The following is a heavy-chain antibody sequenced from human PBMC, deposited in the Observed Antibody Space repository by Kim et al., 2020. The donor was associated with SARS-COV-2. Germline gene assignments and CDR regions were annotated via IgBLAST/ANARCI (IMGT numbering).Heavy chain of an antibody. CDR3: ARSTLGYSGYDNWFDP. Sequence: KFQGRVTITRDTSASTAYMELSSLRSEDTAVYYCARSTLGYSGYDNWFDPWGQGTLVTVSS. J-gene: IGHJ5*02. D-gene: IGHD5-12*01. V-gene: IGHV1-3*01.